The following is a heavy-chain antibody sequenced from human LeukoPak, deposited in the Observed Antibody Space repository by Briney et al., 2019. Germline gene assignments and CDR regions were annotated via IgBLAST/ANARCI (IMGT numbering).Heavy chain of an antibody. V-gene: IGHV3-74*01. Sequence: GGSLRLSCAVSGLTFSSYWMHWVRQAPGKGLVWVSRINREGSSTSYADSVKGRFTISRDNAKNTLYLQMNSLRVEDTAVYYCARVMQWANYDFWSGYYKGAFDIWGQGTMVTVSS. D-gene: IGHD3-3*01. CDR3: ARVMQWANYDFWSGYYKGAFDI. J-gene: IGHJ3*02. CDR2: INREGSST. CDR1: GLTFSSYW.